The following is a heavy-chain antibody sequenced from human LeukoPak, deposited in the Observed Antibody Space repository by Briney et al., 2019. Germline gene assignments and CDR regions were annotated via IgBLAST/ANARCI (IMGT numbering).Heavy chain of an antibody. J-gene: IGHJ3*02. CDR3: ARQRYSSSWYGEDAFDI. V-gene: IGHV5-51*01. Sequence: GESLKISCKGSGYRFYNYWIGWVRQMPGKGLEWMGIIYPGDSDTRYSPSFQGQVTISADKSISTAYLQWSSLKASDTAMYYCARQRYSSSWYGEDAFDIWGQGTMVTVSS. D-gene: IGHD6-13*01. CDR1: GYRFYNYW. CDR2: IYPGDSDT.